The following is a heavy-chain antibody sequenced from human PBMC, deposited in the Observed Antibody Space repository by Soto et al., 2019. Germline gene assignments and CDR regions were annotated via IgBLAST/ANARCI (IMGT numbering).Heavy chain of an antibody. J-gene: IGHJ4*02. D-gene: IGHD6-13*01. CDR1: GGSISSGGYY. V-gene: IGHV4-31*03. Sequence: PSETLSLTCTVSGGSISSGGYYWSWIRQHPGKGLEWIGYIYYSGSTYYNPSLKSRVTISVDTSKNQFSLKLSSVTAADTAVYYCARGRRSSSWYPFDYWGQGTLVTVSS. CDR3: ARGRRSSSWYPFDY. CDR2: IYYSGST.